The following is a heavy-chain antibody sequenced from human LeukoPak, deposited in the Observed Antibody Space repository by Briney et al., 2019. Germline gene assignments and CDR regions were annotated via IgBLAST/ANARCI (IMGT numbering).Heavy chain of an antibody. CDR3: ARSRFLEWPYDYYFDY. CDR2: IKQDGSEK. V-gene: IGHV3-7*01. J-gene: IGHJ4*02. D-gene: IGHD3-3*01. Sequence: GGSLRLSCAASGFTFSDYYMSWIRQAPGKGLEWVANIKQDGSEKYYVDSVKGRFTISRDNAKNSLYLQMNSLRAEDTAVYYCARSRFLEWPYDYYFDYWGQGTLVTVSS. CDR1: GFTFSDYY.